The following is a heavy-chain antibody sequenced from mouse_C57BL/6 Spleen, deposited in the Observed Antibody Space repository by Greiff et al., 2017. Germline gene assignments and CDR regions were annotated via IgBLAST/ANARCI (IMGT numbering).Heavy chain of an antibody. CDR3: ARRDSKGDWFAY. CDR1: GYTFTDYY. D-gene: IGHD2-5*01. J-gene: IGHJ3*01. Sequence: LVKPGASVKISCKASGYTFTDYYINWVKQRPGQGLEGIGKVGPGSGSTYYNEKFKGKATLTADKSSSTAYMQLSSLTSEDSAVYFCARRDSKGDWFAYWGQGTLVTVSA. V-gene: IGHV1-77*01. CDR2: VGPGSGST.